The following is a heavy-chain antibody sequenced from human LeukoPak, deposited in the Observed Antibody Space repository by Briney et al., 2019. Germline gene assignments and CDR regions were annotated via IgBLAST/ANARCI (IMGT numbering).Heavy chain of an antibody. CDR2: INTSGSS. Sequence: MPSATLSLTCTVSGVSISSYYWTWIRQPAGKGLEWLGRINTSGSSNYNPSLRSRVTLSVQSLKNQCPLNQDSVAAADTTIYYCAREGDCPRWLDPGGQGTRVTVSA. CDR3: AREGDCPRWLDP. D-gene: IGHD2-21*02. V-gene: IGHV4-4*07. J-gene: IGHJ5*02. CDR1: GVSISSYY.